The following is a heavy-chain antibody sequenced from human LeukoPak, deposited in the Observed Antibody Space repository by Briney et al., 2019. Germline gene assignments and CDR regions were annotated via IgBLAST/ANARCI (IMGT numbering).Heavy chain of an antibody. V-gene: IGHV4-59*11. J-gene: IGHJ4*02. CDR1: GGSIRSHY. D-gene: IGHD3-22*01. Sequence: PSETLSLTCTVSGGSIRSHYWSWIRQPPGKGLEWIGYIYYSGSTNYNPSLKSRVTISVDTSKNQFSLKLSSVTAADTAVYYCARDRGDYDSSGYYGYFDYWGQGALVTASS. CDR2: IYYSGST. CDR3: ARDRGDYDSSGYYGYFDY.